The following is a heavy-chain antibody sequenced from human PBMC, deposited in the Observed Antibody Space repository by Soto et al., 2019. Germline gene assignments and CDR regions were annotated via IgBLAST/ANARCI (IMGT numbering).Heavy chain of an antibody. Sequence: SQTLCLTCTVSAGTISRCYRNLIRHPPGKGLEWIGCISYNGNSYSIPSLRSRVTVSMDRSKNQVSLKLTSVTAADTAIYYCARDPYGGFYCGGYHHYLHAFPTQRSTDL. CDR2: ISYNGNS. CDR1: AGTISRCY. J-gene: IGHJ2*01. D-gene: IGHD3-22*01. CDR3: ARDPYGGFYCGGYHHYLHAFPTQRSTDL. V-gene: IGHV4-59*01.